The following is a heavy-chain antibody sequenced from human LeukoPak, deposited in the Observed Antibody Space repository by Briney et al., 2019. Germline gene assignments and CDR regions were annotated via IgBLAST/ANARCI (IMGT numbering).Heavy chain of an antibody. D-gene: IGHD6-19*01. CDR3: ATPGIAVPGTVYYFDY. CDR1: GGSISSSSYY. CDR2: IFYTGST. Sequence: PSETLSLTCTVSGGSISSSSYYWGWVRQPPGKGLEWIGSIFYTGSTYYNPSLESRVTISVDTSKNQFSLRLTSVTAAGTAVYYCATPGIAVPGTVYYFDYWGQGTLVTVSS. J-gene: IGHJ4*02. V-gene: IGHV4-39*01.